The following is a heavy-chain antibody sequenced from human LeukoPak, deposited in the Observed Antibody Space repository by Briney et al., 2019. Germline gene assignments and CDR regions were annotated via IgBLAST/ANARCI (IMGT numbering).Heavy chain of an antibody. Sequence: SETLSLTCTVSGGSISSSSYYWGWIRQPPGKGLEWIGSIYYSGSTYYNPSLKSRVTISVDTSKNKFSLKLSSVTAADTAVYYCARRVGATTVGPDYWGQGTLVTVSS. D-gene: IGHD1-26*01. CDR2: IYYSGST. CDR1: GGSISSSSYY. V-gene: IGHV4-39*01. CDR3: ARRVGATTVGPDY. J-gene: IGHJ4*02.